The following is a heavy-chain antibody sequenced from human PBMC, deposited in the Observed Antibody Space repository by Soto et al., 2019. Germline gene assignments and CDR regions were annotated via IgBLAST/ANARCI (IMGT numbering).Heavy chain of an antibody. V-gene: IGHV1-2*04. D-gene: IGHD6-19*01. CDR3: ARDSRKAVAGGDFDY. J-gene: IGHJ4*02. Sequence: ASVKVSCTASGYTFTGYYMHWVRQAPGQGLEWMGWINPNSGGTNYAQKFQGWVTMTRDTSISTAHMELSRLRSDDTAVYYCARDSRKAVAGGDFDYWGQGTLVTVSS. CDR1: GYTFTGYY. CDR2: INPNSGGT.